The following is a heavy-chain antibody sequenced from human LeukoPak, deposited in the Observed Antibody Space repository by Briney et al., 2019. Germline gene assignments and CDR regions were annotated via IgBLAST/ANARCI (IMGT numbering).Heavy chain of an antibody. J-gene: IGHJ4*02. CDR2: ISGSGGST. CDR3: AKGSAAGVTD. CDR1: GFTFSSYA. Sequence: RTGGSLRLSCAASGFTFSSYAMSWVRQAPGKGLEWVSAISGSGGSTYYADSVKGRVTISRDNDKNSLYLQMNSLRAEDTALYYCAKGSAAGVTDWGRGTLVIVSS. V-gene: IGHV3-23*01. D-gene: IGHD2-21*02.